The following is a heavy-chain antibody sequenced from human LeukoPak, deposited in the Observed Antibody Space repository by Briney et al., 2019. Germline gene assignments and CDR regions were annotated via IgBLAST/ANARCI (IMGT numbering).Heavy chain of an antibody. V-gene: IGHV3-23*01. Sequence: GGSLRLSCAASGFIFSTYAMSWVRQAPGKGLEWVSAISGSGGSTYYADSVKGRFTISRDNSKNTLYLQMNSLRAEDTAVYYCAKGTSRYCSSTSCYTFDYWGQEPWSPSPQ. CDR3: AKGTSRYCSSTSCYTFDY. J-gene: IGHJ4*01. D-gene: IGHD2-2*02. CDR2: ISGSGGST. CDR1: GFIFSTYA.